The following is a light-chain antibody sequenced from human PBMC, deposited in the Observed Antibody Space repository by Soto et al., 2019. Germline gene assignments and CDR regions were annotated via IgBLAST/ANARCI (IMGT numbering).Light chain of an antibody. CDR1: RDIGSD. V-gene: IGKV1-6*01. CDR2: AAS. J-gene: IGKJ1*01. CDR3: LQDHDDSWT. Sequence: ATQMTHSVSSLSASVRDRIAITGRASRDIGSDLSWYQQKPGKAPTLLIYAASNLQSGVPSRFRGSRSGTEFTLTVSSLQPEDFATYYCLQDHDDSWTFGQGTKVAIK.